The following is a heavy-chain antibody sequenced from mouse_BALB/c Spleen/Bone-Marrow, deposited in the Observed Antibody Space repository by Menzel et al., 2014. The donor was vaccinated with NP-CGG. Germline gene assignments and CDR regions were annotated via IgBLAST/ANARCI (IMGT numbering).Heavy chain of an antibody. J-gene: IGHJ4*01. CDR2: ICAGGST. CDR1: GFSLTSYG. D-gene: IGHD1-1*02. V-gene: IGHV2-9*02. CDR3: ARDGVYGSHYYAMDY. Sequence: VKLQESGPGLVSPSQRLSITCTVSGFSLTSYGVHWVRQPPGKGLEWLGVICAGGSTNYNSALMSRLSISKDNSKSQVFLKMNSLQTDDTAMYYCARDGVYGSHYYAMDYWGQGTSVTVSS.